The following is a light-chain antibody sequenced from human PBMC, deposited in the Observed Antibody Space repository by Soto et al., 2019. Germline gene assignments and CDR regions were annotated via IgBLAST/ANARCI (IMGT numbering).Light chain of an antibody. CDR1: HNIDTW. J-gene: IGKJ4*01. CDR3: QQHADYPIT. V-gene: IGKV1-5*03. CDR2: KAY. Sequence: DIQMTQSPSTLSASIGDTVTITCRASHNIDTWLAWFQQKPGKAPNLLIYKAYTLEAGVPSRFSGSASGTEFTLTISSLQPDDFATYYCQQHADYPITFGGGTKVEI.